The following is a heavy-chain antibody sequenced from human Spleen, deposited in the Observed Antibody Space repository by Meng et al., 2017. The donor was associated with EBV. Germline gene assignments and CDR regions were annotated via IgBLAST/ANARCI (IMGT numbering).Heavy chain of an antibody. J-gene: IGHJ4*02. CDR2: INTNTGSP. CDR1: GYTFSNYA. Sequence: QVQLVQLGGEVKKPGASGKVSCKNSGYTFSNYAIIWVRQAPGQGLQWIGWINTNTGSPAYAQGFTGRFLSSLDTSVSTAYLQINRLKPEDTAVYYCARGLDSRGYTAYWGQGTLVTVSS. V-gene: IGHV7-4-1*02. D-gene: IGHD5-12*01. CDR3: ARGLDSRGYTAY.